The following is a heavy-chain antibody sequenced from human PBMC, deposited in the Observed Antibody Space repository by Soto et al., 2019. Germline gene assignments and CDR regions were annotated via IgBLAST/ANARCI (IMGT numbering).Heavy chain of an antibody. D-gene: IGHD3-10*01. CDR2: IGTAGDT. J-gene: IGHJ6*02. CDR3: ARDFYYGSGSFAKSGGRYYHGMDV. V-gene: IGHV3-13*01. CDR1: GFTFSDYD. Sequence: EVQLLESGGDLVQPGGSLRLSCAASGFTFSDYDMHWVRQIRGKGLEWVSSIGTAGDTYYPGSVKGRFTISRENAKNSLHLEMNSLRAGDTAVYYCARDFYYGSGSFAKSGGRYYHGMDVWGQGTTVTVSS.